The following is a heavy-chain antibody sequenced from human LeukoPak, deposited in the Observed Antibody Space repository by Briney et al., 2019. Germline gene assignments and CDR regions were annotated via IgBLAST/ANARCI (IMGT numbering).Heavy chain of an antibody. J-gene: IGHJ4*02. CDR3: ARTCCDIVASRAASNFDY. V-gene: IGHV1-69*01. D-gene: IGHD2-15*01. CDR2: IIPIFGTA. CDR1: GGTFTSYA. Sequence: SVKVSCKASGGTFTSYAISWVRQAPGQGLEWMGGIIPIFGTANYAQKFQGRVTITADESTSTAYMELSSLRSEDTAVYCCARTCCDIVASRAASNFDYWGQGTLVTVSS.